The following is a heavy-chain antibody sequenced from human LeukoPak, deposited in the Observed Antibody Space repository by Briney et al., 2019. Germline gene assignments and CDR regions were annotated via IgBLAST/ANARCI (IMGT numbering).Heavy chain of an antibody. J-gene: IGHJ4*02. D-gene: IGHD3-3*01. Sequence: GGSLRLSCAASVFTFSSYLMNWVRQAPGKGLEWVSSISSSSSYIYYADSVKGRFTISRDNAKNSLYLQMNSPRAEDTAVYYCARGRGYHEDYWGQGTLVTVSS. V-gene: IGHV3-21*01. CDR3: ARGRGYHEDY. CDR2: ISSSSSYI. CDR1: VFTFSSYL.